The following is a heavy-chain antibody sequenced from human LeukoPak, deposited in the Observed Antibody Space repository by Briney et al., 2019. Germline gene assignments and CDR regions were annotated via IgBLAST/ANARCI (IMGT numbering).Heavy chain of an antibody. J-gene: IGHJ4*02. CDR1: GYSISSGYY. CDR2: IYHSGST. D-gene: IGHD6-19*01. Sequence: SETLSLTCAVSGYSISSGYYWGWIRQPPGKGLEWIGSIYHSGSTYYNPSLKSRVTISVDTSKNQFSLKLSSVTAADTAVYYCVSVDSVAGGGPYHYWGQGTLVTVSS. CDR3: VSVDSVAGGGPYHY. V-gene: IGHV4-38-2*01.